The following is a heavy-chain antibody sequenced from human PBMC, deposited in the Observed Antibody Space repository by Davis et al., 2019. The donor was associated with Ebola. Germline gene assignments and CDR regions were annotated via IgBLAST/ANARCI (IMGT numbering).Heavy chain of an antibody. J-gene: IGHJ4*02. CDR3: TRQAHDSSDY. Sequence: GESLKISCAASGFTFSGSAMHWVRQASGKGLEWVGRIRSKANSYATAYAASVKGRFTISRDDSKNTAYLQMNSLKTEDTAVYYCTRQAHDSSDYWGQGTLVTVSS. CDR1: GFTFSGSA. V-gene: IGHV3-73*01. D-gene: IGHD3-22*01. CDR2: IRSKANSYAT.